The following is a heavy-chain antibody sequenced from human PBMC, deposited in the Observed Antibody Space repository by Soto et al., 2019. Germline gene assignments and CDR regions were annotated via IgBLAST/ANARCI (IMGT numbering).Heavy chain of an antibody. J-gene: IGHJ5*02. D-gene: IGHD1-20*01. CDR3: ARDNWNDGFDP. CDR2: IYYSGST. Sequence: SETLSLTCTVSGGSISSYYWSWIRQPPGKGLEWIGYIYYSGSTNYNPSLKSRVTISVDTSKNQFSLKLSSVTAADTAVYYCARDNWNDGFDPWGQGTLVTVSS. V-gene: IGHV4-59*01. CDR1: GGSISSYY.